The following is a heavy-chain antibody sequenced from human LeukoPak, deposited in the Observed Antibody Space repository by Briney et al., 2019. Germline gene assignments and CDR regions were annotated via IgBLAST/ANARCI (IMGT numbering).Heavy chain of an antibody. D-gene: IGHD4-17*01. J-gene: IGHJ3*02. CDR3: ARDILTFYGASDAFDI. V-gene: IGHV3-21*01. Sequence: PGGSLRPSCAASGFTFSSYAMSWVRQAPGKGLEWVSSISSSSYIYYADSVKGRFTISRDNAKNSLYLQMNSLRAEDTAVYYCARDILTFYGASDAFDIWGQGTMVTVSS. CDR2: ISSSSYI. CDR1: GFTFSSYA.